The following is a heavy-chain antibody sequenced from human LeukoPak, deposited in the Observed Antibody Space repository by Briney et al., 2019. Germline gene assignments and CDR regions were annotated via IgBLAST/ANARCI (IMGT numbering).Heavy chain of an antibody. CDR1: GGSFSGYY. Sequence: SETLSLTCAAYGGSFSGYYWSWIRQPPGKGLEWIGEINHSGSTNYNPSLKSRVTISVDTSKNQFSLKLSSVTAADTAVYYCASMSYGSGSYYPFDPWGQGTLVTVSS. CDR2: INHSGST. D-gene: IGHD3-10*01. CDR3: ASMSYGSGSYYPFDP. J-gene: IGHJ5*02. V-gene: IGHV4-34*01.